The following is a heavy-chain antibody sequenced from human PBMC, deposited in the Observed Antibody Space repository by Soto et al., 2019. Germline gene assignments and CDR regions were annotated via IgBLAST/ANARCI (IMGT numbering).Heavy chain of an antibody. CDR3: VRGGSSRWGVFDF. Sequence: GGSLRLSCGASGFTFNTNAMNWVRQAPGKGLEWVSVISGRRGETYYADSVKDRFTISRDISKSTLYLQMNSLRAEDTAIYYCVRGGSSRWGVFDFWGQGTLVTVSS. J-gene: IGHJ4*02. D-gene: IGHD2-2*01. V-gene: IGHV3-23*01. CDR2: ISGRRGET. CDR1: GFTFNTNA.